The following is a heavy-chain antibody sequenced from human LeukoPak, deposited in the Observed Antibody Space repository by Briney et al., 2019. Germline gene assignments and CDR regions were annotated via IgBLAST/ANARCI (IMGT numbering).Heavy chain of an antibody. CDR1: GFTFSDYY. CDR2: ISSSGSTI. CDR3: AKGYIIAGRQWYLDL. V-gene: IGHV3-11*04. J-gene: IGHJ2*01. D-gene: IGHD6-13*01. Sequence: GGSLRLSCAASGFTFSDYYMSWIRQAPGKGLEWVSYISSSGSTIYYADSVKGRFTISRDNAKNSLYMQMNSVRGEDAAVYYCAKGYIIAGRQWYLDLWGRGTLVGVSS.